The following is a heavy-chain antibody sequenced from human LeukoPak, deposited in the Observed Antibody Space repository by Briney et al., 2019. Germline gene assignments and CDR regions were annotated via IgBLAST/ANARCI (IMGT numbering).Heavy chain of an antibody. CDR2: IKPDGSGQ. Sequence: GGSLRLSCAASGFTSSSWWMTWVRQAPGKGLEWVANIKPDGSGQYYVDSVKGRFTFSRDNAKNSVYLRMNSLRADDTAVYYCARAGVRYAMDVWGQGTTVTVSS. D-gene: IGHD2-21*01. CDR1: GFTSSSWW. J-gene: IGHJ6*02. CDR3: ARAGVRYAMDV. V-gene: IGHV3-7*04.